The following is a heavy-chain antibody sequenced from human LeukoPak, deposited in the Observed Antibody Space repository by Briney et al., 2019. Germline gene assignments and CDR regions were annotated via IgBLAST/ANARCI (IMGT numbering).Heavy chain of an antibody. J-gene: IGHJ4*02. Sequence: LSLTCAVYGGSFSGYYMSWVRQAPGKGLEWVSVIYSGGSTYYADSVKGRFTISRDNSKNTLYLQMNSLRAEDTAVYYCARDHSYWGQGTLVTVSS. V-gene: IGHV3-53*01. CDR1: GGSFSGYY. CDR3: ARDHSY. CDR2: IYSGGST.